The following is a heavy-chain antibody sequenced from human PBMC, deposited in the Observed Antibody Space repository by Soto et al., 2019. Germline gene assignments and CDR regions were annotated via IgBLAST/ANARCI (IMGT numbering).Heavy chain of an antibody. J-gene: IGHJ6*02. CDR3: AKFYGMDV. Sequence: XASLTLAYAASRLTFSRYATSWVRQAPGKGLEWVSAISGSGGSTYYADSVKGRFTISRDNSKNTLYLQMNSLRAEDTAVYYCAKFYGMDVWGQGTTVTVSS. CDR1: RLTFSRYA. CDR2: ISGSGGST. V-gene: IGHV3-23*01.